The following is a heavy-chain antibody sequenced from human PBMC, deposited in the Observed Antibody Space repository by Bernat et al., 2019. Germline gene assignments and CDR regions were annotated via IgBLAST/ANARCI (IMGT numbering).Heavy chain of an antibody. CDR3: ARARGSGIAVAGEE. J-gene: IGHJ4*02. CDR2: INWNGGST. V-gene: IGHV3-20*01. CDR1: GFTFDDYG. D-gene: IGHD6-19*01. Sequence: EVQLVESGGGVVRPGGSLRPSCAASGFTFDDYGMSWVRQAPGKGLGWVSGINWNGGSTGYADSVKGRFTISRDNAKNSLYLQMNSLRAEDTALYHCARARGSGIAVAGEEWGQGTLVTVSS.